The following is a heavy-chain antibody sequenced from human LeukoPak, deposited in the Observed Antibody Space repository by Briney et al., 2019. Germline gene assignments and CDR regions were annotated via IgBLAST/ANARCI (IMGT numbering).Heavy chain of an antibody. CDR2: IYYSGST. D-gene: IGHD3-3*02. CDR3: ARGRAFFD. V-gene: IGHV4-39*07. Sequence: PSETLSLTCTVSGGSISGTSYYWGWIRQPPGKGLEWIGSIYYSGSTYYNPSLKSRVTISVDTSKNQFSLKLSSVTAADTAVYYCARGRAFFDWGQGTLVTVSS. CDR1: GGSISGTSYY. J-gene: IGHJ4*02.